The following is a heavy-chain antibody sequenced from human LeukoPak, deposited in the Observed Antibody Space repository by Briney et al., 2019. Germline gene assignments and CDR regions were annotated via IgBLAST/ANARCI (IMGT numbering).Heavy chain of an antibody. J-gene: IGHJ3*02. CDR2: IYTSGST. CDR3: ARDREVGAWDI. CDR1: GGSISSGSYY. V-gene: IGHV4-61*02. Sequence: SETLSLTCTVSGGSISSGSYYWSWIRQPAGKGLEWIGRIYTSGSTNYNPSLKSRVTMSVDTSKNQFSLKLSSVTAADTAVYYCARDREVGAWDIWGQGTMVTVSS. D-gene: IGHD1-26*01.